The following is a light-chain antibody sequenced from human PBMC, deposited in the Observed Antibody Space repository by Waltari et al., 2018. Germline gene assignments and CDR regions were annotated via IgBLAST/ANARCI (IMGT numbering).Light chain of an antibody. CDR2: DAS. V-gene: IGKV3-20*01. Sequence: EIVLTQSPGTLSLSPGERATLPCRASQSVGRSLAWYQQKHGQAPRLLIYDASTRATGIPARFRGSGSGQDFSLTISRLEPEDFAVYYCKKYVTLPATFGQGTKLEIK. J-gene: IGKJ1*01. CDR3: KKYVTLPAT. CDR1: QSVGRS.